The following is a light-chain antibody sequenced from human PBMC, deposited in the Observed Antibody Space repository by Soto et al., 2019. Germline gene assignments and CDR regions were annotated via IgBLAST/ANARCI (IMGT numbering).Light chain of an antibody. V-gene: IGLV9-49*01. J-gene: IGLJ2*01. CDR3: GADHGSGSNFFVV. Sequence: QPVLTQPPSASASLGASVTLTCTLSSGYSNYKVDWYQQRPGKGPRFEMRVGTGGIVGSKGDGIPDRFSVLGSGLNRYLTIKNIQEEDESDYHCGADHGSGSNFFVVFGGGTKLTVL. CDR1: SGYSNYK. CDR2: VGTGGIVG.